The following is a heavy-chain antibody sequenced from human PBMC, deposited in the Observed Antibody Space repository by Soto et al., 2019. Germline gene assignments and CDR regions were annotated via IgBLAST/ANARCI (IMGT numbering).Heavy chain of an antibody. Sequence: QITLKESGPTRVKPTQTLTLTCTLSGFSLNTGGGGVVWIRQPPGKALEWLALIYWNDDKRYSPSLKNRLTITKDTSRNQVVLTMTNMAPDATGTYYCAHRPNWGINGLGAWGQGTTVTVSS. CDR2: IYWNDDK. V-gene: IGHV2-5*01. D-gene: IGHD7-27*01. CDR1: GFSLNTGGGG. CDR3: AHRPNWGINGLGA. J-gene: IGHJ6*02.